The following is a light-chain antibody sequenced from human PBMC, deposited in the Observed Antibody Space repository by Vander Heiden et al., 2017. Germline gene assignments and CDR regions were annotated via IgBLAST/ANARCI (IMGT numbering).Light chain of an antibody. V-gene: IGLV3-19*01. CDR1: SLRTYY. CDR3: NSRDSSGNLV. Sequence: SSELTQDPAVSVALGQTVRITCQGDSLRTYYASWYQQKPAQAPVLVIYGENNRPSGIPDRFSGSSSGNTASLTITGAQAEDEADYYCNSRDSSGNLVFGGGTKLTVL. CDR2: GEN. J-gene: IGLJ2*01.